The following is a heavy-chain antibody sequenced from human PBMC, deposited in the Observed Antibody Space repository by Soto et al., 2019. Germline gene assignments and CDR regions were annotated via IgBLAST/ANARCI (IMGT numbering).Heavy chain of an antibody. CDR3: ARVRPRREFDP. CDR1: GYIFTSYY. V-gene: IGHV1-2*02. J-gene: IGHJ5*02. Sequence: QVLLVQSGAEVKRPGTSVKVSCKASGYIFTSYYVHWVGQVPGQGLEWMGWINPNTGGTNYAQGIEGSVTMTRDTSISTAYMELSRLTSDDTAIYFCARVRPRREFDPWGQGTLVTVSS. CDR2: INPNTGGT.